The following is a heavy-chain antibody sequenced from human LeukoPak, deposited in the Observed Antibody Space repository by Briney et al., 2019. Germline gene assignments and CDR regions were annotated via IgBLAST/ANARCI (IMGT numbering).Heavy chain of an antibody. V-gene: IGHV3-66*02. D-gene: IGHD2-2*01. J-gene: IGHJ3*02. CDR2: IYSGGST. CDR1: GFTVGSNY. Sequence: GGSLRLSCAASGFTVGSNYMSWVRQAPGKGLEWVSVIYSGGSTYYADSVKGRFTISRDNSKNTLYLQMNSLRAEDTAVYYCAREGCSSTSCYDLVAFDIWGQGTMVTVSS. CDR3: AREGCSSTSCYDLVAFDI.